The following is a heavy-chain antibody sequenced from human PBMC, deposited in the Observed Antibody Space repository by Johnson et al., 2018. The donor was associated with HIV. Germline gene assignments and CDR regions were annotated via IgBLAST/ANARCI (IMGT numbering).Heavy chain of an antibody. V-gene: IGHV3-11*04. CDR3: ASEYSSSSQPNAFDI. J-gene: IGHJ3*02. D-gene: IGHD6-6*01. Sequence: QVQLVESGGGLVKPGGSLRLSCAASGFTFSDYYMSWIRQAPGKGPEWLSYISRSGSTIYYADSVKGRFTISRDNARWSLHLQMNSLRAEDTAVYYCASEYSSSSQPNAFDIWGQGTMVTVSS. CDR1: GFTFSDYY. CDR2: ISRSGSTI.